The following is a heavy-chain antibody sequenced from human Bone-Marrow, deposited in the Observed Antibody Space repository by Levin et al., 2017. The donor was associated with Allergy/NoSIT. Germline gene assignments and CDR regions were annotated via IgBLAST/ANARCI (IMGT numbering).Heavy chain of an antibody. D-gene: IGHD1-26*01. CDR2: ISGSGGST. CDR1: GFTFSSYA. CDR3: AKDPWELLGLVDY. J-gene: IGHJ4*02. V-gene: IGHV3-23*01. Sequence: GESLKISCAASGFTFSSYAMSWVRQAPGKGLEWVSAISGSGGSTYYADSVKGRFTISRDNSKNTLYLQMNSLRAEDTAVYYCAKDPWELLGLVDYWGQGTLVTVSS.